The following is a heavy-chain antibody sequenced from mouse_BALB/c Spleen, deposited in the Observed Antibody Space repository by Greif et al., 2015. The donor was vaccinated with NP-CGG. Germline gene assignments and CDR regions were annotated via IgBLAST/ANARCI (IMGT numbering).Heavy chain of an antibody. CDR2: IRLKSNNYAT. Sequence: EVQRVESGGGLVQPGGSMKLSCVASGFTFSNYWMNWVRQSPEKGLEWVAEIRLKSNNYATHYAESVKGRFTISRDDSKSSVYLQMINLRAEDTGIYYCTLYYGLAWFAYWGQGTLVTVSA. J-gene: IGHJ3*01. D-gene: IGHD1-1*01. V-gene: IGHV6-6*02. CDR1: GFTFSNYW. CDR3: TLYYGLAWFAY.